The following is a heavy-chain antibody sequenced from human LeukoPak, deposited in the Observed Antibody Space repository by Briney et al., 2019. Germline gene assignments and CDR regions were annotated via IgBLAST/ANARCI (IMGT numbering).Heavy chain of an antibody. J-gene: IGHJ4*02. CDR2: IIPIFGTA. V-gene: IGHV1-69*13. Sequence: SVKVSCKASGYTFTSYYMHWVRQAPGQGLEWMGGIIPIFGTANYAQKFQGRVTITADESTSTAYMELSSLRSEDTAVYYCAGYSYGGYYFDYWGQGTLVTVSS. CDR3: AGYSYGGYYFDY. D-gene: IGHD5-18*01. CDR1: GYTFTSYY.